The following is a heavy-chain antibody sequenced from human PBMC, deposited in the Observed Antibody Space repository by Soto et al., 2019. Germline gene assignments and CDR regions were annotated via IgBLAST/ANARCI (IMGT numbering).Heavy chain of an antibody. D-gene: IGHD6-6*01. V-gene: IGHV4-39*01. J-gene: IGHJ5*02. CDR3: ARRSSSSLGSLFDP. CDR2: MYYTGNK. Sequence: SETLSLTCTVSGGSISSGTYYWDWIRQPPGKGLEWIGAMYYTGNKNYNPSLESRVTMSVDTSKNQFSLKLSSVTPTDTAVYYCARRSSSSLGSLFDPWGRGILVTVSS. CDR1: GGSISSGTYY.